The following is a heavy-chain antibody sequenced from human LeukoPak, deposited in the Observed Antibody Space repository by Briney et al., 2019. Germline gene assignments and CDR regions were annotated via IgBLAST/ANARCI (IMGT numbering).Heavy chain of an antibody. J-gene: IGHJ4*02. CDR2: IWSDGTNK. V-gene: IGHV3-33*01. CDR1: GFTFNHYG. Sequence: GGSLRLSCAAAGFTFNHYGMHWVRQAPGKGLEWVSVIWSDGTNKYYAASVKGRFTISRDDFDKTVYLQMSSLRPDDTGVYYCARDAQRGFDYSNSLQYWGQGAPVTVST. D-gene: IGHD4-11*01. CDR3: ARDAQRGFDYSNSLQY.